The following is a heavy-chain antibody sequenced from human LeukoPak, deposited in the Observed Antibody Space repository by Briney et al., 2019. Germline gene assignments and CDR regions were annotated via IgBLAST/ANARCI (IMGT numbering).Heavy chain of an antibody. J-gene: IGHJ4*02. V-gene: IGHV4-59*01. Sequence: SETLSLTCTVSGGSNSSYYWSWIRQPPGKGLEWIGYIYYSGSTNYNPSLKSRVTISVDTSKNQFSLKLSSVTAADTAVYYCARAVQVWGSYRLDYWGQGTLVTVSS. CDR2: IYYSGST. D-gene: IGHD3-16*02. CDR3: ARAVQVWGSYRLDY. CDR1: GGSNSSYY.